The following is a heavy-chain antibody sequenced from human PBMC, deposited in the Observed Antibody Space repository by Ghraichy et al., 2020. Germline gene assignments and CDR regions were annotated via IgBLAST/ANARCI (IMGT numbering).Heavy chain of an antibody. Sequence: GGSLRLSCAASGFTFSSYAMSWVRQAPGKGLEWVSAISGSGGSTYFADSVKGRFTISRDNSKNTLYVQMNRLRVEDTAVYYCAKDLSSVAGDGMDVWGQGTPVTVSS. D-gene: IGHD6-19*01. V-gene: IGHV3-23*01. CDR1: GFTFSSYA. CDR2: ISGSGGST. CDR3: AKDLSSVAGDGMDV. J-gene: IGHJ6*02.